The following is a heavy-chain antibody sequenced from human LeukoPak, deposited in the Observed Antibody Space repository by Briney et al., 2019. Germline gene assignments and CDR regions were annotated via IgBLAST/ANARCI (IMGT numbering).Heavy chain of an antibody. D-gene: IGHD3-22*01. J-gene: IGHJ4*02. Sequence: ASVKVSCKTSGYTFTSYGISWVRQAPGQGLEWMGWISGYNGNTNYAQKFQGRVTMTTDTSTSTVYMELASLRSDDTAVYYCARVGYYDSSGYYDGAFDYWGQGTLVTVSS. CDR3: ARVGYYDSSGYYDGAFDY. CDR1: GYTFTSYG. V-gene: IGHV1-18*01. CDR2: ISGYNGNT.